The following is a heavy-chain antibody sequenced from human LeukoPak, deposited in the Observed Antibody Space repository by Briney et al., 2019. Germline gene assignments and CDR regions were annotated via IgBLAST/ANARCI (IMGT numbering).Heavy chain of an antibody. CDR1: GFTFSSYW. Sequence: GGSLRLSCAASGFTFSSYWMHWVRQAPGKGLVWVSRINGDGSSTSYADSVKGRFTISRDNAKNTLYLQMNSLRTEDTAVYYCARDLNLYDSSGYYPRWGQGTLVTVSS. CDR3: ARDLNLYDSSGYYPR. CDR2: INGDGSST. V-gene: IGHV3-74*01. J-gene: IGHJ4*02. D-gene: IGHD3-22*01.